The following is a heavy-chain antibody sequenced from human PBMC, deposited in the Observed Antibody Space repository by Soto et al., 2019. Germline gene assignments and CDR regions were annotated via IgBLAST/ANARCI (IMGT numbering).Heavy chain of an antibody. CDR3: AIFFSFPRGSRSGGYDP. V-gene: IGHV1-18*01. CDR1: GYTFTSYG. Sequence: QVQLVQSGAEVKKPGASVKVSCKASGYTFTSYGISWVRQAPGQGLEWMGWISAYNGNTNYAQKLQGRVTMTTETSTSTAYMELMSLSSHDTAVYYCAIFFSFPRGSRSGGYDPWGQGTLVTVSS. CDR2: ISAYNGNT. D-gene: IGHD3-9*01. J-gene: IGHJ5*02.